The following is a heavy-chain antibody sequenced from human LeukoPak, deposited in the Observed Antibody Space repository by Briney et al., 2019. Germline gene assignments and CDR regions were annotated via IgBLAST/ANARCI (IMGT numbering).Heavy chain of an antibody. J-gene: IGHJ4*02. D-gene: IGHD2-15*01. V-gene: IGHV3-33*01. Sequence: GGSLRLSCAASGFTFSSYGMHWVRQAPGKGLEWVAVIWYDGSNKYYADSVKGRFTISRDNPKNTLYLQMNSLRAEDTAVYYCARAGDCSGGSCAVVWGQGTLVTVSS. CDR1: GFTFSSYG. CDR3: ARAGDCSGGSCAVV. CDR2: IWYDGSNK.